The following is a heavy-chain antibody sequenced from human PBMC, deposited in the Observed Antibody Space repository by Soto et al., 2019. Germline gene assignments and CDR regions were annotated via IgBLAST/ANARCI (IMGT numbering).Heavy chain of an antibody. D-gene: IGHD3-10*01. Sequence: ASVNVSCKASGYTFTIYGISWVLQAPGQGLEWMGWISAYNGNTNYVQKLQGRVTMTTDTSTNTAYMELSSLRSEDTAVYYCASYMVRGVLFDYWGQGTLVTVSS. CDR2: ISAYNGNT. J-gene: IGHJ4*02. CDR1: GYTFTIYG. CDR3: ASYMVRGVLFDY. V-gene: IGHV1-18*01.